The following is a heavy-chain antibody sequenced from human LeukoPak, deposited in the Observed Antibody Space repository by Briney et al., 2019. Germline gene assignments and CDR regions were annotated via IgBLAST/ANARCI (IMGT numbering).Heavy chain of an antibody. CDR3: AKYCSGGNCYSGLY. Sequence: GGSLRLSCAASGFTFSTYDMHWVRQAPGKGLEWVAVLSSDGSNKYYADSVKGRFTISRDNSKNTLYLQMNSLRAEDTAVYSCAKYCSGGNCYSGLYWGQGTLVSVSS. D-gene: IGHD2-15*01. J-gene: IGHJ4*02. V-gene: IGHV3-30*18. CDR2: LSSDGSNK. CDR1: GFTFSTYD.